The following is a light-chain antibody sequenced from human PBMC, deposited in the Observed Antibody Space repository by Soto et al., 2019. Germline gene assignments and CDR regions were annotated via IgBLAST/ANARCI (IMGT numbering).Light chain of an antibody. J-gene: IGKJ1*01. CDR3: QQYQKDTPGT. Sequence: DIQMTQSPSSVSASVGDRVTITCRASQDISSWLAWYQQKPGKAPKLLIYAASSLQSGVPSRFSGSGSGTEFNLTISSLQPEDVATYYCQQYQKDTPGTFGQGTKVDIK. V-gene: IGKV1-12*01. CDR1: QDISSW. CDR2: AAS.